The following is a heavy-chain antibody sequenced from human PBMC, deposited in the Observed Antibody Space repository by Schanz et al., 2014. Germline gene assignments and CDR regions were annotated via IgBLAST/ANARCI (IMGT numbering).Heavy chain of an antibody. CDR1: GGSISSFY. CDR2: IYTSGST. Sequence: QVQLQESGPGLVKSSETLSLTCTVSGGSISSFYWGWIRQPAGKGLEWIGRIYTSGSTNYNPSLKSRVTMSLDTSKNQISLKLSSVTAADTAIYYCARDTFYYDTGADYAVRYFDLWGRGTLVSVSS. J-gene: IGHJ2*01. CDR3: ARDTFYYDTGADYAVRYFDL. V-gene: IGHV4-4*07. D-gene: IGHD3-22*01.